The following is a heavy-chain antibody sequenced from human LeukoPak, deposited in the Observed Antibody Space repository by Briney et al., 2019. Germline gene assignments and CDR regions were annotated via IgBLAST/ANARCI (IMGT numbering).Heavy chain of an antibody. Sequence: GGSLGLSCAASGFTFSSYGMHWVRQAPGKGLEWVAVKSYDGSNKYYADSVKGRFTISRDNSKNTLYLQMNSLRAEDTAVYYCAKDSPSGSYSNGVDYWGQGTLVTVSS. CDR1: GFTFSSYG. V-gene: IGHV3-30*18. J-gene: IGHJ4*02. CDR3: AKDSPSGSYSNGVDY. D-gene: IGHD1-26*01. CDR2: KSYDGSNK.